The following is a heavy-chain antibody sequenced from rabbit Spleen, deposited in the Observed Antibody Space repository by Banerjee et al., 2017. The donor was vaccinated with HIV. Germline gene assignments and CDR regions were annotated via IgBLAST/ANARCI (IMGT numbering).Heavy chain of an antibody. D-gene: IGHD8-1*01. V-gene: IGHV1S40*01. CDR1: GFSFSSSYY. J-gene: IGHJ6*01. CDR2: IYTGSGGT. CDR3: ARDTGTSFSTYGMDL. Sequence: QSLEESGGGLVQPEGSLTLTCTASGFSFSSSYYMCWVRQAPGKGLEWIGCIYTGSGGTYFASWVNGRFTLSKTSSTTVTLKMTSLAAADTATYFCARDTGTSFSTYGMDLWGPGTLVTVS.